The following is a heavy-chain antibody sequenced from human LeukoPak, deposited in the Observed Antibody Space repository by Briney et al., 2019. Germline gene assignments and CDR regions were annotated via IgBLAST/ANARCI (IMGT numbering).Heavy chain of an antibody. CDR2: ISAYNGNT. D-gene: IGHD2-2*01. V-gene: IGHV1-18*01. CDR3: ARAVDCSSTSCYRNWFDP. CDR1: GYTFTSYG. J-gene: IGHJ5*02. Sequence: ASVKVSCKASGYTFTSYGISWVRQAPGQGLEWMGWISAYNGNTNYAQKLQGRVTMTTDTSTSTAYMELRSPRSDDTAVYYCARAVDCSSTSCYRNWFDPWGQGTLVTVSS.